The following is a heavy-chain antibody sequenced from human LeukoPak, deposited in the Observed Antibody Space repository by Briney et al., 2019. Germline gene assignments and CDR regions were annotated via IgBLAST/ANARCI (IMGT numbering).Heavy chain of an antibody. D-gene: IGHD2/OR15-2a*01. CDR1: GGSISSYY. V-gene: IGHV4-59*06. CDR2: IYYSGST. J-gene: IGHJ4*02. CDR3: ASTPYYAKKVVGDYFDY. Sequence: SETLSLTCTVSGGSISSYYWSWIRQHPGKGLEWIGYIYYSGSTYYNPSLKSRVTISVDTSKNQFSLKLSSVTAADTAVYYCASTPYYAKKVVGDYFDYWGQGTLVTVSS.